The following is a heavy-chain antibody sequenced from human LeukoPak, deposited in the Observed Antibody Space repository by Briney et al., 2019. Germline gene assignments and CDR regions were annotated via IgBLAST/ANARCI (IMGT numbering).Heavy chain of an antibody. CDR1: GYPLISYY. CDR3: ARGNGFWAPLSY. V-gene: IGHV1-46*01. Sequence: ASVKVSCKASGYPLISYYIHWVRQAPGQGLEWMGMINPNGGGTSYGQKFQGRVTMTTDTSTSTVYMELSSLTSEDTAVYSCARGNGFWAPLSYWGQGTLVTVSS. D-gene: IGHD3-10*01. CDR2: INPNGGGT. J-gene: IGHJ4*02.